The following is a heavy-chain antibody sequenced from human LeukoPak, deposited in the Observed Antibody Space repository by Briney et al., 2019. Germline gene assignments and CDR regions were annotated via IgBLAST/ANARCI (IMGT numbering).Heavy chain of an antibody. CDR3: ARQFYAAIVLFWFDP. D-gene: IGHD5-18*01. CDR2: IYYSGST. CDR1: GYSISSGYY. J-gene: IGHJ5*02. V-gene: IGHV4-38-2*02. Sequence: PSETLSLTCTVSGYSISSGYYWGWIRQPPGKGLEWIGSIYYSGSTYYNPSLKSRVTISVDTSKNQFSLKLSSVTAADTAVYYCARQFYAAIVLFWFDPWGLGTLVTVSS.